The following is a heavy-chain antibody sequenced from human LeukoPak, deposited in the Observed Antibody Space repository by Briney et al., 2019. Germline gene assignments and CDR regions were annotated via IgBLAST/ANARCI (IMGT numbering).Heavy chain of an antibody. V-gene: IGHV7-4-1*02. CDR1: GYTFTSYA. CDR3: ARDRADHYDFWSGYQNWFDP. J-gene: IGHJ5*02. CDR2: INTNTGNP. Sequence: ASVKVSCKASGYTFTSYAMNWVRQAPGQGLEWMGWINTNTGNPTYAQGFTGRFVFSLDTSVSTAYLQISSLKAEDTAVYYCARDRADHYDFWSGYQNWFDPWGQGTLVTVSS. D-gene: IGHD3-3*01.